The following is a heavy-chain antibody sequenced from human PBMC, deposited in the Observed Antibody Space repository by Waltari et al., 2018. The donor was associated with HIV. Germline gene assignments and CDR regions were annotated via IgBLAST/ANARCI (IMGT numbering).Heavy chain of an antibody. J-gene: IGHJ4*02. D-gene: IGHD6-19*01. V-gene: IGHV4-59*01. Sequence: QVHLQESGPGLVKPSETPSLTCTVSGGSISTYYWSWIRQSPGKGLEWIGYIYYSGSTNYNAPLQSRVTISVDTSKNQFSLKLNSVTAADTAVYYCARIKPVGAVAGPFDYWGQGTLVTVSS. CDR2: IYYSGST. CDR3: ARIKPVGAVAGPFDY. CDR1: GGSISTYY.